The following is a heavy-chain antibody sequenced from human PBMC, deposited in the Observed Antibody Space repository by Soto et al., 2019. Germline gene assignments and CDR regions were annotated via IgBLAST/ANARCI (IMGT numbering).Heavy chain of an antibody. D-gene: IGHD2-2*01. Sequence: EVQLVESGGGLVQPGRSLRLSCAASGFPFDDYAMHWVRQAPGKGLEWVSGISWNSGTIDYADSVKGRFTISRDNAKNSLYLQMNSLRAEDTALYYCAKGFGTRNNYFDPWGQGTLVTVSS. CDR1: GFPFDDYA. J-gene: IGHJ5*02. CDR2: ISWNSGTI. V-gene: IGHV3-9*01. CDR3: AKGFGTRNNYFDP.